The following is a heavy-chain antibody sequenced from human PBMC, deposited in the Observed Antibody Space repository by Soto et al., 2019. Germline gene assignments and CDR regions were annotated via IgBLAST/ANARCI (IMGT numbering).Heavy chain of an antibody. V-gene: IGHV4-39*01. CDR3: GRLEGLDTTSYYFDY. D-gene: IGHD1-1*01. Sequence: SETLSLTCTVSGGAVSSSSYYWGWVRQPPGKVLEWIVSVYYSGSTYYNPSLESRVTISFDKSNNQFSLKLISLSSADTAVYYCGRLEGLDTTSYYFDYWGQGALVTVSS. J-gene: IGHJ4*02. CDR1: GGAVSSSSYY. CDR2: VYYSGST.